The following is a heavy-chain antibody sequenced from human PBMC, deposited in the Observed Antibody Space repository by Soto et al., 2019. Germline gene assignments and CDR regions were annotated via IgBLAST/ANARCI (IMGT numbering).Heavy chain of an antibody. CDR1: GFTFSSYA. V-gene: IGHV3-30-3*01. D-gene: IGHD1-26*01. Sequence: GGSLRLSCAASGFTFSSYAMHWVRQAPGKGLEWVAVISYDGSNKYYADSVKGRFTISRDNSKNTLYLQMNSLRAEDTAVYYCARDRYGSYYYYYYYGMDVWGQGTTVTVSS. CDR2: ISYDGSNK. J-gene: IGHJ6*02. CDR3: ARDRYGSYYYYYYYGMDV.